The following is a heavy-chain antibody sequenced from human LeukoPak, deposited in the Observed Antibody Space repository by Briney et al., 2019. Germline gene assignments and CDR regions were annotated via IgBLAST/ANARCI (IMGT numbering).Heavy chain of an antibody. Sequence: PSETLSLTCTVSGGSIRSYYWSWIRQPPGKGLEWIGSIYYSGSTYYNPSPKSRVTISVDTSKNQFSLKLSSATAADTAVYYCASGIAAAGNWFDPWGQGTLVTVSS. D-gene: IGHD6-13*01. V-gene: IGHV4-59*05. J-gene: IGHJ5*02. CDR2: IYYSGST. CDR3: ASGIAAAGNWFDP. CDR1: GGSIRSYY.